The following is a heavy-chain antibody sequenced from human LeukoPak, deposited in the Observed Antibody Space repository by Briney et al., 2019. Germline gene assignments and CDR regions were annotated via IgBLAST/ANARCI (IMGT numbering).Heavy chain of an antibody. V-gene: IGHV4-30-2*01. CDR1: GGSISSGDYS. J-gene: IGHJ4*02. CDR3: ASVYGSGSYLGY. CDR2: IYHSGST. D-gene: IGHD3-10*01. Sequence: SETLSLTCSASGGSISSGDYSWSWIRQPPGKGLEWIGYIYHSGSTYYNPSLKSRVTISVDRSKNQFSLKLSSVTAADTAVYYCASVYGSGSYLGYWGPGTLVTVSS.